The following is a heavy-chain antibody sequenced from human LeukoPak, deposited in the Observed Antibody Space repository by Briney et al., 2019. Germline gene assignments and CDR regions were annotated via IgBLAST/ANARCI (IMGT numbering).Heavy chain of an antibody. CDR2: IKYDGSEK. J-gene: IGHJ3*02. D-gene: IGHD1-14*01. V-gene: IGHV3-7*03. Sequence: GGPVSLPCGPSAVPLSILLKNEPPQAPGRALEWVANIKYDGSEKNYVDSVKGRFTISRDNAQNSLYLQMNSLRAEDTAVYYCVRDYNSLIWGQRTMVMVSS. CDR3: VRDYNSLI. CDR1: AVPLSILL.